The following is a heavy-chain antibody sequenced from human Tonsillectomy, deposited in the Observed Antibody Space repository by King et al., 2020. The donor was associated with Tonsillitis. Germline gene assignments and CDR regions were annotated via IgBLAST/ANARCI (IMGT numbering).Heavy chain of an antibody. V-gene: IGHV3-7*01. Sequence: VQLVESGGGLVQPGGSLRLSCAASGFSFSNYWMSWVRQAPGKGLEWVASIKQDEGDNYYVDSVKGRFTISRDNAKNLLYLQMNTLGADDTAVYYCARQGGSKYARPYNYFDPWGQGTLVTVSS. CDR2: IKQDEGDN. D-gene: IGHD2-8*01. CDR1: GFSFSNYW. CDR3: ARQGGSKYARPYNYFDP. J-gene: IGHJ5*02.